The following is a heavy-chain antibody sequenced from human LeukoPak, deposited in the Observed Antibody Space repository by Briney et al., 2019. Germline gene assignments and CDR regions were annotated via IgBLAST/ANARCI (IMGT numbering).Heavy chain of an antibody. CDR1: GFTFSSYA. Sequence: PGGSLRLSCAASGFTFSSYATSWVRQAPGKGLEWVSAISGSGGSTYYADSVKGRFTISRDNSKNTLYLQMNSLRAEDTAVYYCAKDTPDYYGDSLDGMDVWGQGTTVTVSS. CDR3: AKDTPDYYGDSLDGMDV. V-gene: IGHV3-23*01. J-gene: IGHJ6*02. D-gene: IGHD4-17*01. CDR2: ISGSGGST.